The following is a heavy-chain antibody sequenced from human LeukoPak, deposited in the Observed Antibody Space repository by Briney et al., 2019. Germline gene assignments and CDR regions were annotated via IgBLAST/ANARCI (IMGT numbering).Heavy chain of an antibody. CDR3: TTATYSSSYSYYYYYGMDV. CDR2: IKSKTDGGTT. D-gene: IGHD6-13*01. V-gene: IGHV3-15*01. J-gene: IGHJ6*02. Sequence: GGSLRLSCAASGFTFSSYAMSWVRQAPGKGLEWVGRIKSKTDGGTTDYAAPVKGRFTISRDDSKNTLYLQMNSLKTEDTAVYYCTTATYSSSYSYYYYYGMDVWGQGTTVTVSS. CDR1: GFTFSSYA.